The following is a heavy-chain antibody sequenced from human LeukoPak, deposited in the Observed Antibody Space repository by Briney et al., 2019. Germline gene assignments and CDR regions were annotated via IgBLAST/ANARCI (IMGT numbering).Heavy chain of an antibody. CDR3: ARETTVVPTYYYGMDV. J-gene: IGHJ6*02. CDR2: INPNSGGT. D-gene: IGHD4-23*01. Sequence: ASVKVSCKASGYTFTGYYMHWVRQAPGQGLEWMGWINPNSGGTNYAQKFQGWVTMTRDTSISTAYMELSRLRSDDTAVYYCARETTVVPTYYYGMDVWGQGTTVTVSS. CDR1: GYTFTGYY. V-gene: IGHV1-2*04.